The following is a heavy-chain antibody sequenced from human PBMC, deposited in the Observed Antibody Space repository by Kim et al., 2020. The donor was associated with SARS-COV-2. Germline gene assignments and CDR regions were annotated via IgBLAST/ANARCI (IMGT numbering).Heavy chain of an antibody. Sequence: SVKVSCKASGGTFSSYAISWVRQAPGQGLEWMGRIIPILGIANYAQKFQGRVTITADKSTSTAYMELSSLRSEDTAVYYCARLRIHYDFWSGYLDYWGQGTLVTVSS. V-gene: IGHV1-69*04. CDR3: ARLRIHYDFWSGYLDY. CDR2: IIPILGIA. J-gene: IGHJ4*02. D-gene: IGHD3-3*01. CDR1: GGTFSSYA.